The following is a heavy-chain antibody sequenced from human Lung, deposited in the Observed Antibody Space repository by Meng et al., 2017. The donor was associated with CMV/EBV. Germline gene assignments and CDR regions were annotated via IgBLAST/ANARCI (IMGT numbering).Heavy chain of an antibody. D-gene: IGHD3-3*01. CDR2: IRHDGSNK. CDR3: AKDLDYDSWSGYVHYYYYGMDV. V-gene: IGHV3-30*02. J-gene: IGHJ6*02. Sequence: GESLKISCAASGLVFSNNGMHWVRQAPGEGLEWVAFIRHDGSNKYYGGSVKGRFTISRDNSGNTVYLQMDSLRVEDTAVYYCAKDLDYDSWSGYVHYYYYGMDVWGQGTTVTVSS. CDR1: GLVFSNNG.